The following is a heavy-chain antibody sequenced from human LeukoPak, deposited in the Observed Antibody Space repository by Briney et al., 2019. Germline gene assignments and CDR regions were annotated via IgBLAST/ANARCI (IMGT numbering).Heavy chain of an antibody. Sequence: SETLSLTCTVSGGSLSSYGDYWSWIRQPPGKGLEWIGYIYLSGSTYYNPSLKSRVTISVDRSKNQFSLKLTSVTAADTALYYCARGTFGVDWGQGTLVTVSS. J-gene: IGHJ4*02. D-gene: IGHD3-10*01. CDR1: GGSLSSYGDY. V-gene: IGHV4-30-2*01. CDR3: ARGTFGVD. CDR2: IYLSGST.